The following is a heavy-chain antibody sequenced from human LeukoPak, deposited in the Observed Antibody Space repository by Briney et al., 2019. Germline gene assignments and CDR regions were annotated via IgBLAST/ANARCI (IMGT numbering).Heavy chain of an antibody. V-gene: IGHV1-2*02. CDR3: ASHKSMVRGVIDAFDI. CDR1: GYTFTSYY. CDR2: INPNSGGT. Sequence: ASVKVSCKASGYTFTSYYMHWVRQAPGQRLEWMGWINPNSGGTNYAQKFQGRVTMTRDTSISTAYMELSRLRSDDTAVYYCASHKSMVRGVIDAFDIWGQGTMVTVSS. J-gene: IGHJ3*02. D-gene: IGHD3-10*01.